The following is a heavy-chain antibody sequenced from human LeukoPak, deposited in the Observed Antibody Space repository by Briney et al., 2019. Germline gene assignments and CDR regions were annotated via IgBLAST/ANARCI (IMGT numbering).Heavy chain of an antibody. CDR1: GFTFSSYE. CDR2: ISSRGSTI. Sequence: PGGSLRLSCAASGFTFSSYELNWVRQAPGKGLEWVSYISSRGSTIYYADSVRGRFTISRDNAKNSLYLQMNSLRAEDTAVYYCARVSDYYGMDVWGQGTTVTVSS. CDR3: ARVSDYYGMDV. V-gene: IGHV3-48*03. J-gene: IGHJ6*02. D-gene: IGHD3-10*01.